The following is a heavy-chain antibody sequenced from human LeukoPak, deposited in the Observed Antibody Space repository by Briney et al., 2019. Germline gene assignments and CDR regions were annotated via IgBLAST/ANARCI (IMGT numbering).Heavy chain of an antibody. CDR3: ARHAAVGFCSSANCPTFDS. Sequence: PSETLSLTCTVSGGSISSNTCFWGWIRQSPGKGLEWIGSIYYSGSTYYSPSLKSRVTISIDTSKNQFSLKLTSVTASDTAVFYCARHAAVGFCSSANCPTFDSWGQGALVTVSP. D-gene: IGHD2-2*01. J-gene: IGHJ4*02. CDR1: GGSISSNTCF. V-gene: IGHV4-39*01. CDR2: IYYSGST.